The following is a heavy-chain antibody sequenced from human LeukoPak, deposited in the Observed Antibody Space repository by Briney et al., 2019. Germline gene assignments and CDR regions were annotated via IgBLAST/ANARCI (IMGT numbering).Heavy chain of an antibody. J-gene: IGHJ4*02. D-gene: IGHD4-17*01. Sequence: WASVKVSCTASGYTFTGYYMHWVSQAPGQGLEWVGRINPNSGGTNYAQKFQGRVTMTRDTSISTAYMELSSLRSGDTAVYYCARTDGVDYWGQGTLVTVSS. V-gene: IGHV1-2*06. CDR3: ARTDGVDY. CDR2: INPNSGGT. CDR1: GYTFTGYY.